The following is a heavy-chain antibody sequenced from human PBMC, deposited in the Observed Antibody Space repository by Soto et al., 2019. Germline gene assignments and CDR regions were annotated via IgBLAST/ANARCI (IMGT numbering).Heavy chain of an antibody. CDR1: CYSFTIYY. V-gene: IGHV1-18*04. CDR2: ISTKSANT. D-gene: IGHD1-1*01. J-gene: IGHJ4*02. Sequence: ASVNVSFKASCYSFTIYYITLLLQAPGQGLEWMGWISTKSANTNYADKFRGRVSLTTDTSTKTAYMDVRSLHSDDTAVYYCAPFNNGKIHFDYWGQGTQVTVSS. CDR3: APFNNGKIHFDY.